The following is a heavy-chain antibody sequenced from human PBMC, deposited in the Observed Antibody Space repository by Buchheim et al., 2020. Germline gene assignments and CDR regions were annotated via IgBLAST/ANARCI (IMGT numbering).Heavy chain of an antibody. V-gene: IGHV3-23*01. Sequence: EVQLLESGGGLVQPGGSLRLSCAASGFTFSSYAMSWVRQAPGKGLEWVSGISGSGGSTYYADSVKGRFTISRDNSKNTLYLQMNSLRAEDTAVYYCARDQVDPRYGDDQFDYWGQGTL. CDR3: ARDQVDPRYGDDQFDY. J-gene: IGHJ4*02. D-gene: IGHD4-17*01. CDR2: ISGSGGST. CDR1: GFTFSSYA.